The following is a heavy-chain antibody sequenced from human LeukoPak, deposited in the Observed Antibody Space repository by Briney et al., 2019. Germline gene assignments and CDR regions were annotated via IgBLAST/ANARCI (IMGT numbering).Heavy chain of an antibody. V-gene: IGHV3-23*01. D-gene: IGHD6-6*01. CDR3: AKDCKARRDYYYGMDV. J-gene: IGHJ6*02. CDR2: ISGSGAST. CDR1: GFTFSSYT. Sequence: PGGSLRLSCAASGFTFSSYTMSWIRQAPGQGLKWVSAISGSGASTYYADSVKGRFTISRDNSKNTLYLQMNSLRAEDTAVYYCAKDCKARRDYYYGMDVWGQGTTVTVSS.